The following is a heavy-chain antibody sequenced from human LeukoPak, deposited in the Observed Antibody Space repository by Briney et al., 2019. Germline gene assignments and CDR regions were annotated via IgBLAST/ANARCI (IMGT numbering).Heavy chain of an antibody. CDR1: GYTFTGYY. CDR2: INPNSGGT. D-gene: IGHD6-13*01. V-gene: IGHV1-2*02. CDR3: ARVRYSSSWYVQSWFDP. J-gene: IGHJ5*02. Sequence: ASVKVSCKASGYTFTGYYMHWVRQAPGQGLEWMGWINPNSGGTNYAQKFQGRVTMTRDTSISTAYMELSRLRSDDTAVYYCARVRYSSSWYVQSWFDPWGQGTLVTVFS.